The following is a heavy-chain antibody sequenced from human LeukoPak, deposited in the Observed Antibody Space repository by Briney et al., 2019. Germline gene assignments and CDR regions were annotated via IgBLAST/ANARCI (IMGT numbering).Heavy chain of an antibody. CDR3: ARDRGYSGYGH. CDR2: IYYSGST. Sequence: PSETLSLTCTVSGASISSYYWSWIRQPPGKGLEWIGYIYYSGSTNYNPSLKSRVTISVDTSKNQFSLRLSSVTAADTAVYYCARDRGYSGYGHWGQGTLVTVSS. J-gene: IGHJ4*02. CDR1: GASISSYY. V-gene: IGHV4-59*01. D-gene: IGHD5-12*01.